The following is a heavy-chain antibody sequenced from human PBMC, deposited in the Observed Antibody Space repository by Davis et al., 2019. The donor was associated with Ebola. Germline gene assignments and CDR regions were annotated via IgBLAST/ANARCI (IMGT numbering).Heavy chain of an antibody. D-gene: IGHD5-18*01. Sequence: GGSLRLSCAASGFTFSSYAMHWVRQAPGKGLEWVAVISYDGSNKYYADSVKGRFTISRDNSKNTLYLQTNSLRAEDTAVYYCARDHVLDTAMVNYYYYGMDVWGQGTTVTVSS. CDR1: GFTFSSYA. CDR3: ARDHVLDTAMVNYYYYGMDV. CDR2: ISYDGSNK. V-gene: IGHV3-30-3*01. J-gene: IGHJ6*02.